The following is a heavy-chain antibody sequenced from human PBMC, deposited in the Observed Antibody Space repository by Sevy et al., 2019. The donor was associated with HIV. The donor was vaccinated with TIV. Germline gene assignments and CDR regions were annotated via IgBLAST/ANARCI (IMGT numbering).Heavy chain of an antibody. Sequence: ASVKVSCKASGYTFTSYGISWVRQAPGQGLEWMGWISANKGNTNYAQKLQGRVTMTTDTSTSTAYMELRSLRSDDTAASYCARDQISNYCSSTSCQRPDYWGQGTLVTVSS. J-gene: IGHJ4*02. V-gene: IGHV1-18*01. D-gene: IGHD2-2*01. CDR2: ISANKGNT. CDR1: GYTFTSYG. CDR3: ARDQISNYCSSTSCQRPDY.